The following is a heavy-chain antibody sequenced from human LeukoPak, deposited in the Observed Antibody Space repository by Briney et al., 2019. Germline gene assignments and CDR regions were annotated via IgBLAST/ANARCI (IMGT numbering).Heavy chain of an antibody. D-gene: IGHD1-26*01. V-gene: IGHV1-18*01. CDR1: GYTFINYG. CDR2: ISAYTGST. Sequence: ASVKVSCKASGYTFINYGLTWVRQAPGQGFEWMGWISAYTGSTNYAQKLQGRVTMPTDPSTSTAYMELRSLRSDDTDVYYCARTVGATGAFDIWGQGTMVIVSS. CDR3: ARTVGATGAFDI. J-gene: IGHJ3*02.